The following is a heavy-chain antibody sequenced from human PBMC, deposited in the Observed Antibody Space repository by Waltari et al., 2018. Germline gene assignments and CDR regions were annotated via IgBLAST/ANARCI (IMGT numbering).Heavy chain of an antibody. V-gene: IGHV1-8*01. D-gene: IGHD2-15*01. Sequence: QVQLVQSGAEVKKPGASVKVCCKATGYTIISYDINWVRQATGQGLGWMGWMNPNSGNTGYAQKFQGRVTMSRNTSISTAYMGLSSLRSGDTAVYYCARRQKYCGGGNCYGRFDFWGQGTLVTVSS. CDR1: GYTIISYD. CDR2: MNPNSGNT. CDR3: ARRQKYCGGGNCYGRFDF. J-gene: IGHJ4*02.